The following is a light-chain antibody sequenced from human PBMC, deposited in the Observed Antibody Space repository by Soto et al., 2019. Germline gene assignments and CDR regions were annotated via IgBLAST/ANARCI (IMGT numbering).Light chain of an antibody. CDR3: TSYTSTNSYVA. CDR2: DVT. V-gene: IGLV2-14*03. Sequence: QSVLTQPASVSGSPGQSITISCTGTSTDVDGHYYVSWYQQHPGKAPKLIIYDVTDRPSGVSHRFSGSKSGNTASLTISGLQAEDEADYYCTSYTSTNSYVAVGGGTKLTVL. J-gene: IGLJ2*01. CDR1: STDVDGHYY.